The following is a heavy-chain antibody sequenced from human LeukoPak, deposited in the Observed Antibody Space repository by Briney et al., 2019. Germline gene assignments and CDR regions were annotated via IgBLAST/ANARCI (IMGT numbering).Heavy chain of an antibody. CDR2: IYTSGST. Sequence: PSQTLSLTCTVSGGSISSGSYSWSWIRQPAGKGLEWIGRIYTSGSTNYNPSLKSRVTISVDTSKNQFSLKLSSVTAADTAVYYCARVRGDYGEDSYSYYMDVWGKGTTVTISS. D-gene: IGHD4-17*01. CDR1: GGSISSGSYS. CDR3: ARVRGDYGEDSYSYYMDV. J-gene: IGHJ6*03. V-gene: IGHV4-61*02.